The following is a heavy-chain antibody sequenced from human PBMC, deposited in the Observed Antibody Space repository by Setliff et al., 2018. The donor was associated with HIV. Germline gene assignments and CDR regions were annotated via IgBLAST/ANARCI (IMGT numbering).Heavy chain of an antibody. Sequence: SETLSLTCSVSGYSISSDYYWGGIRQTPGKGLEWSGCIDAGGSTYHNPSLKSRVTISVDTSKNQFSLKLRSVTAADTALYYCARGRYRSRWYASDHYYIDVWGKGTTVTVSS. V-gene: IGHV4-38-2*02. CDR2: IDAGGST. J-gene: IGHJ6*03. CDR1: GYSISSDYY. D-gene: IGHD6-13*01. CDR3: ARGRYRSRWYASDHYYIDV.